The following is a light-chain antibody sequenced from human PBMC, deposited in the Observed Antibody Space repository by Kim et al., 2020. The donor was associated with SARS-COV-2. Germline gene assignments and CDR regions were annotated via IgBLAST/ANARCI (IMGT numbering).Light chain of an antibody. Sequence: LCPGERATRHCGARQRVSIYLAWYKQKPAQAPKRHIYDASNRATGIPARFSGSESGTDVTLTISSLEPEEFAVYFCQQRSNWPLTFCGGTKVYIK. V-gene: IGKV3-11*01. CDR3: QQRSNWPLT. CDR2: DAS. J-gene: IGKJ4*01. CDR1: QRVSIY.